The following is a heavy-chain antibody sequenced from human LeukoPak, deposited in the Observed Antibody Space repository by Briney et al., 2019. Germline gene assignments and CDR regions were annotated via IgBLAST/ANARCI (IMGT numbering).Heavy chain of an antibody. CDR1: GGSISSYY. CDR2: INHSGST. D-gene: IGHD2-2*02. Sequence: PSETLSLTCTVSGGSISSYYWSWIRQPPGKGLEWIGEINHSGSTNYNPSLKSRVTISVDTSKNQFSLKLSSVTAADTAVYYCARATAAIGYPSFDYWGQGTLVTVSS. V-gene: IGHV4-34*01. CDR3: ARATAAIGYPSFDY. J-gene: IGHJ4*02.